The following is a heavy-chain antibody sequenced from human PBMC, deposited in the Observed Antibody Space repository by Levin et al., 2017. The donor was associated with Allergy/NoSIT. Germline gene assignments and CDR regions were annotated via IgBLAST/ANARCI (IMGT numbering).Heavy chain of an antibody. CDR2: IYYSGST. Sequence: SETLSLTCTVSGGSISSYYWSWIRQPPGKGLEWIGYIYYSGSTNYNPSLKSRVTISVDTSKNQFSLKLSSVTAADTAVYYCARHIPAAMSGLRYYYGMDVWGQGTTVTVSS. J-gene: IGHJ6*02. V-gene: IGHV4-59*08. CDR3: ARHIPAAMSGLRYYYGMDV. D-gene: IGHD2-2*01. CDR1: GGSISSYY.